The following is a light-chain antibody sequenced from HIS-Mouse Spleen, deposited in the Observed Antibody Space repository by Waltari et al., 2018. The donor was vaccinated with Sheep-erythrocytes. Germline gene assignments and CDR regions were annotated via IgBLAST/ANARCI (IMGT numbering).Light chain of an antibody. V-gene: IGLV2-23*01. J-gene: IGLJ3*02. Sequence: QSALTQPASVSGSPGQSITISCTGPSSAVGSYNLVSWSHQHPGKAPKLMIYEGSKRPSGVSNRFSGSKSGNTASLTISGLQAEDEADYYCCSYAGSSTPWVFGGGTKLTVL. CDR1: SSAVGSYNL. CDR3: CSYAGSSTPWV. CDR2: EGS.